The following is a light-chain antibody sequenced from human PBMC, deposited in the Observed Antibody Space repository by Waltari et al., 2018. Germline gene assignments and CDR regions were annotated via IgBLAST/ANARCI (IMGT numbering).Light chain of an antibody. CDR1: TSNIGSNA. CDR2: NNH. V-gene: IGLV1-44*01. J-gene: IGLJ2*01. Sequence: QSVLTQPPSASETPGQRVTISCSGSTSNIGSNAVNWYQQLPGPAPKLLIYNNHKRPSGVPDRFAGSKSGTSASLAISGLQSEDEADYYCAAWDGSLDGVVFGGGTMLTVL. CDR3: AAWDGSLDGVV.